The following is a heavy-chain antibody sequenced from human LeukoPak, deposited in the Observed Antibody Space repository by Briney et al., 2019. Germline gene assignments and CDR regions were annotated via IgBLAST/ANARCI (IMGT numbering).Heavy chain of an antibody. V-gene: IGHV4-34*01. CDR2: INHSGST. D-gene: IGHD3-16*02. Sequence: SETLSLTCAVYGGSFSGYYWSWIRQPPGKGLEWIGEINHSGSTNYNPSLKSRVTISVDTSKNQFSLKLSSVTAADTAVYYCARGRLGELSLSQYCLFDYWGQGTLVTVSS. CDR3: ARGRLGELSLSQYCLFDY. CDR1: GGSFSGYY. J-gene: IGHJ4*02.